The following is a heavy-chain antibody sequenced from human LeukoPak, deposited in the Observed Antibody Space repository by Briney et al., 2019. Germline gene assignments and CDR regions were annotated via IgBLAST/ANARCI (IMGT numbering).Heavy chain of an antibody. CDR1: GYTFANYG. J-gene: IGHJ4*02. CDR2: ISLDSGNT. Sequence: AASVKVSCKASGYTFANYGINWVRQAPGQGLEWMGWISLDSGNTGYAQRVQGRVTLTTDTSTSTAYMELRSLGSDDTAVYFCARVTYLRPYQLDYWGQGTLVSISS. CDR3: ARVTYLRPYQLDY. D-gene: IGHD2-2*01. V-gene: IGHV1-18*01.